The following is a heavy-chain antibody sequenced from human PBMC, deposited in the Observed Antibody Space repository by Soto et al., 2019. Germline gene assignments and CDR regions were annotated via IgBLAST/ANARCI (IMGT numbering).Heavy chain of an antibody. J-gene: IGHJ4*02. CDR1: GGSFSGYY. V-gene: IGHV4-34*01. D-gene: IGHD1-1*01. CDR2: INHSGST. CDR3: ARGKAEVQLERLPPFDY. Sequence: QVQLQQWGAGLLKPSETLSLTCAVYGGSFSGYYWSWIRQPPGKGLEWMGEINHSGSTNYNPSLKSRVTITVDTSKNQFSLKLSSVTAADTAVYYCARGKAEVQLERLPPFDYWGQGTLVTVSS.